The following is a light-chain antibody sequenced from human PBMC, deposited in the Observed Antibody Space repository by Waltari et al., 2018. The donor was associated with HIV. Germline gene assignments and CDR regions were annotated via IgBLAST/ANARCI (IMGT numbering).Light chain of an antibody. CDR1: NIERKS. Sequence: SSVLTQPPSVSVAPGKTARITCGGNNIERKSVHWYQQKPGQAPALVMYYDSDRSSGIPGRCSGANSGDTATLTISRVGDGDEADYYCQVWESSSDHVLFGGGTKLTVL. CDR2: YDS. J-gene: IGLJ3*02. CDR3: QVWESSSDHVL. V-gene: IGLV3-21*01.